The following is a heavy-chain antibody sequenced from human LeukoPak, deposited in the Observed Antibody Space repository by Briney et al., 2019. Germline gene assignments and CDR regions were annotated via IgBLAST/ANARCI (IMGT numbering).Heavy chain of an antibody. CDR1: GFTFSNAW. CDR3: TTDMFAGGYYYYYYMDV. CDR2: IKSKTDGGTT. V-gene: IGHV3-15*01. J-gene: IGHJ6*03. Sequence: GGSLRLSCAASGFTFSNAWMSWVRQAPGKGLEWVGRIKSKTDGGTTDYAAPVKGRFTISRDDSKNTLYLQMNSLKTEDTAVYYCTTDMFAGGYYYYYYMDVWGKGTTVTISS. D-gene: IGHD3-16*01.